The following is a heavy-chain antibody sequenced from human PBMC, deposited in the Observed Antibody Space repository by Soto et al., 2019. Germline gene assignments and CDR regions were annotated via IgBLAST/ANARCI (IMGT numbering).Heavy chain of an antibody. CDR3: ARQPYDILTGYYPAHYYYYGMDV. CDR2: IDPSDSYT. J-gene: IGHJ6*02. V-gene: IGHV5-10-1*01. D-gene: IGHD3-9*01. CDR1: GYSFTSYW. Sequence: ESLKISCKGSGYSFTSYWISWVRQMPGKGLEWMGRIDPSDSYTNYSPSFQGHVTISADKSISTAYLQWSSLKASDTAMYYCARQPYDILTGYYPAHYYYYGMDVWGQGTTVTVSS.